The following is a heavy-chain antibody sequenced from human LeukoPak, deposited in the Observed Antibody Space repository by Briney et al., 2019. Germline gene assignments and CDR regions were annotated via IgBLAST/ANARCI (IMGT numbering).Heavy chain of an antibody. CDR2: INPDGSRT. J-gene: IGHJ4*02. CDR1: GFTFNRYW. CDR3: SRDFNGRNDF. D-gene: IGHD1-14*01. Sequence: PGGSLRLSCAASGFTFNRYWMSWVRQGPGKGLVWVSRINPDGSRTDYAESVKGRFTISRDNAKNTLSLEMNSLGDEDTAVYYCSRDFNGRNDFWGQGTLVTVSS. V-gene: IGHV3-74*01.